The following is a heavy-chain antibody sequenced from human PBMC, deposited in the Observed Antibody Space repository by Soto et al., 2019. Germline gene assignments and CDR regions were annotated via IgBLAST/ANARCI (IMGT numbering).Heavy chain of an antibody. CDR3: VRRAEGRPGDGYYSVALDG. CDR1: GYSYTSYL. D-gene: IGHD2-15*01. CDR2: INPADSET. Sequence: GESLKISCKGSGYSYTSYLIGCVRQRPGRGLEWMVIINPADSETNYSPSFQGQVTISADRSTSTAFLQWSTLKASDTAMYYCVRRAEGRPGDGYYSVALDGWGQGTTVT. V-gene: IGHV5-51*01. J-gene: IGHJ6*02.